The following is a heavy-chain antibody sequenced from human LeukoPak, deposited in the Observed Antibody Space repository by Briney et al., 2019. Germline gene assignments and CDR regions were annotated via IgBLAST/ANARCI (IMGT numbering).Heavy chain of an antibody. Sequence: GGSLRLSCAASGSTFTNYAMSWVRQAPGKGLEWVSAISGSGGRTYYADSVRGRFTISRDNSKSTVYVQMSSLRAEDTAVYFCVVVSYCAVDCYDYWGQGTLVTVSS. D-gene: IGHD2-21*01. J-gene: IGHJ4*02. CDR2: ISGSGGRT. V-gene: IGHV3-23*01. CDR1: GSTFTNYA. CDR3: VVVSYCAVDCYDY.